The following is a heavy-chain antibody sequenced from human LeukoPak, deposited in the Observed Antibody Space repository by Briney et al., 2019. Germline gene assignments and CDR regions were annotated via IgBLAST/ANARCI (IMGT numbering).Heavy chain of an antibody. CDR3: AGGVYLGGVSSGMDV. CDR2: INHRGST. CDR1: GGSFSGYY. Sequence: PAETLSLTCAVYGGSFSGYYWSWIRQHPGKGLEWIGEINHRGSTNYNPVHKRRIHISVDTYKNQFSLKVSSVTGADTAVYYCAGGVYLGGVSSGMDVWGQGATVRVSS. V-gene: IGHV4-34*01. D-gene: IGHD2-8*01. J-gene: IGHJ6*02.